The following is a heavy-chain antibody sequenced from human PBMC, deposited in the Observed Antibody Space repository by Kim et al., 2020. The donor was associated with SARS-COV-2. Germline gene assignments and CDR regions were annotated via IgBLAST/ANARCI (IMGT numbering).Heavy chain of an antibody. CDR2: IRSKEYGGTT. J-gene: IGHJ4*02. V-gene: IGHV3-49*03. CDR1: GFTFGDYA. D-gene: IGHD3-10*01. Sequence: GGSLRLSCTASGFTFGDYAMSWFRQAPGKGLEWVGFIRSKEYGGTTEYAASVKGRFTISRDDSKSIAYLQMNSLKTEDTAVYYCTLNYYGSGSYLDYWGQGTLFTVSS. CDR3: TLNYYGSGSYLDY.